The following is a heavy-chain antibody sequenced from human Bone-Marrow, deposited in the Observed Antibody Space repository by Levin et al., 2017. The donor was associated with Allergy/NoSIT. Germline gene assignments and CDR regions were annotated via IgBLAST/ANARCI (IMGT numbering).Heavy chain of an antibody. CDR3: ANWFEWELGYYFDY. CDR1: GFTFSSYA. Sequence: HGESLKISCAASGFTFSSYAMSWVRQAPGKGLEWVSAISGSGGSTYYADSVKGRFTISRDNSKNTLYLQMNSLRAEDTAVYYCANWFEWELGYYFDYWGQGTLVTVSS. CDR2: ISGSGGST. J-gene: IGHJ4*02. D-gene: IGHD1-26*01. V-gene: IGHV3-23*01.